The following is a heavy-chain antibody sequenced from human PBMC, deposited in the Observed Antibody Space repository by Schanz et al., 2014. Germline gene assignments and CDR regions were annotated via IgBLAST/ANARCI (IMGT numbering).Heavy chain of an antibody. CDR2: IWNNGVTK. Sequence: QVQLLQFGGGVVQPGGSLRLSCAASGFIFSNYGIHWFRQPAGKGLEWVAVIWNNGVTKYYADSVRGRFTISRDNSKNTLYLQMNSLRAEDTAVYYCAKDLLYGAPMPLNHLDYWGQGTLVTVSS. CDR3: AKDLLYGAPMPLNHLDY. D-gene: IGHD2-2*01. CDR1: GFIFSNYG. V-gene: IGHV3-33*06. J-gene: IGHJ4*02.